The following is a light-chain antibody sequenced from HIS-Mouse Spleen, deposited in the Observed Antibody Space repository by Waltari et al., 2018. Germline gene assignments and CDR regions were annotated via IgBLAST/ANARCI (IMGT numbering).Light chain of an antibody. CDR1: ALPKQY. Sequence: SYELTQPPSVSVSPGQTARITCSGDALPKQYAYWYQQKPGQAPVLVIYKDSERPSGIPVRFSGSRSGTTVTLTISGVQAEDEADYYCQSADSSGTYVVFGGGTKLIVL. CDR3: QSADSSGTYVV. V-gene: IGLV3-25*03. CDR2: KDS. J-gene: IGLJ2*01.